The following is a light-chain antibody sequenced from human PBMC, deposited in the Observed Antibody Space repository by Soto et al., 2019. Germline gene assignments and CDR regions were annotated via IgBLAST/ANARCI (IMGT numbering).Light chain of an antibody. CDR1: SRDVGGYNY. CDR2: DVS. Sequence: QSARTQPLSLSGSPGQSVTISCTGTSRDVGGYNYVSWYQQHPGKAPKLMIYDVSKRPSGVPDRFSGSKSGNTASLTISGLQAEDEADYYCCSYAGSYYVFGTGTKLTVI. CDR3: CSYAGSYYV. J-gene: IGLJ1*01. V-gene: IGLV2-11*01.